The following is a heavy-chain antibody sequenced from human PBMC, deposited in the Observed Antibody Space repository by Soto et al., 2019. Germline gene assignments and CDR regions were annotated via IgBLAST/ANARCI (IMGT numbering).Heavy chain of an antibody. CDR2: ISYSGTT. J-gene: IGHJ5*02. Sequence: PSETLSLTCTVSGDSISSINNYWSWIRQPPGEGLEWIGFISYSGTTSYSPSLKSRVAISLDTSKNQFSLSLNFVTAADTAVYYCARGRGYSYGLDPWGQGSLVTDSS. CDR1: GDSISSINNY. V-gene: IGHV4-30-4*01. D-gene: IGHD5-18*01. CDR3: ARGRGYSYGLDP.